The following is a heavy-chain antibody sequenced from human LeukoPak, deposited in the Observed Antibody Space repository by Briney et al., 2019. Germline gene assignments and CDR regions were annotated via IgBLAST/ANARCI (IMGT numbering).Heavy chain of an antibody. Sequence: ASVKVSCQASGYTFTSYAMNWVRQAPGQGLEWMGWINTNTGNPTYAQGFTGRFVFSLDTSVSTAYLQISSLKAEDTAVYYCARDWSAAAGFLPPFDPWGQGTLVTVSS. CDR2: INTNTGNP. D-gene: IGHD6-13*01. CDR1: GYTFTSYA. CDR3: ARDWSAAAGFLPPFDP. V-gene: IGHV7-4-1*02. J-gene: IGHJ5*02.